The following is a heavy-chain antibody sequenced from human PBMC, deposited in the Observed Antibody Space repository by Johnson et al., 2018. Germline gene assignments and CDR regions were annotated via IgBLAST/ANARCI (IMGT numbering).Heavy chain of an antibody. Sequence: VQLVQSGGGLVRPGGSLKLSCAASGFSFRGSAMHWVRQSSEKGLEWVGRIRSEANASATAYASSVKGRFTISRDDSNNTAYLQMNSLKTEDTAVYYCTRRQESIDISGYNYFDFWGHGTLVTVSS. CDR1: GFSFRGSA. V-gene: IGHV3-73*01. CDR2: IRSEANASAT. D-gene: IGHD3-22*01. CDR3: TRRQESIDISGYNYFDF. J-gene: IGHJ4*01.